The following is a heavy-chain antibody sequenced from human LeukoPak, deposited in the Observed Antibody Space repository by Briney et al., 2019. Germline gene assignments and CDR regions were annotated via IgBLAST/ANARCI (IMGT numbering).Heavy chain of an antibody. J-gene: IGHJ4*02. D-gene: IGHD3-10*01. CDR1: GFTFSSYG. CDR3: ARGYGSGNDFDY. V-gene: IGHV3-33*01. Sequence: GRSLRLSCAASGFTFSSYGMHWVRRAPGKGLEWVAVIWYDGSNKYYADSVKGRFTISRDNSKNTLYLQMNSLRAEDTAVYYCARGYGSGNDFDYWGQGTLVTVSS. CDR2: IWYDGSNK.